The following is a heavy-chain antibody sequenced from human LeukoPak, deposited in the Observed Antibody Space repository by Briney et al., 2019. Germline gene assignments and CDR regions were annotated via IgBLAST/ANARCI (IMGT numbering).Heavy chain of an antibody. CDR2: INHSGST. D-gene: IGHD6-6*01. J-gene: IGHJ4*02. CDR1: GGSFSGYY. CDR3: AKDLTRGHIAARLTRRGGSDY. Sequence: SETLSLTCAVYGGSFSGYYWSWIRQPPGKGLEWIGEINHSGSTNYNPSLKSRVTISVDTSKNQFSLKLSSVTAADTAVYYCAKDLTRGHIAARLTRRGGSDYWGQGTLVTVSS. V-gene: IGHV4-34*01.